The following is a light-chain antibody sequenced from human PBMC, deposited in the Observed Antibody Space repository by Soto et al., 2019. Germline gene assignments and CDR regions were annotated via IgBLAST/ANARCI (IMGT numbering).Light chain of an antibody. CDR2: SVS. CDR1: SSDIGAYDH. Sequence: QSVLTQPASVSGSPGQSITISCSGTSSDIGAYDHVAWFQQFPGKTPKLVIYSVSNRPSGVSYRFSGSKSGNTASLTISGLQADDEADYYCISYSVSTSYVFGPGTKVTV. V-gene: IGLV2-14*01. CDR3: ISYSVSTSYV. J-gene: IGLJ1*01.